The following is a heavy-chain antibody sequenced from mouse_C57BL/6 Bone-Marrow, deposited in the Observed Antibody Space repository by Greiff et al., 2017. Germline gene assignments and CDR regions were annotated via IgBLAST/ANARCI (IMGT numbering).Heavy chain of an antibody. Sequence: QVQLKQSGAELARPGASVKLSCKASGYTFTSYGISWVKQRTGQGLEWIGEFYPRSGNTYYNEQFKGKATLTADKSSSTAYMELRSLTSDDSAVYFCARPSYSYYYAMDYWGQGTSVTVSS. CDR2: FYPRSGNT. D-gene: IGHD2-10*01. CDR3: ARPSYSYYYAMDY. J-gene: IGHJ4*01. CDR1: GYTFTSYG. V-gene: IGHV1-81*01.